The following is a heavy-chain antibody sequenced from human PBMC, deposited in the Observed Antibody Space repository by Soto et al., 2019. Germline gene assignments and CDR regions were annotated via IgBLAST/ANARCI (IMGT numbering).Heavy chain of an antibody. Sequence: SATVTLTHSLHGIPLSSYSWGSFRLPPWQGLQWVGYIYYTGTTSYNPALKGRVTVSLDTSKKQFSLKLRSVTAADTAVYFCARLGGYYQAFDQWGQGALVTVSS. D-gene: IGHD3-22*01. CDR1: GIPLSSYS. J-gene: IGHJ4*01. CDR3: ARLGGYYQAFDQ. V-gene: IGHV4-59*08. CDR2: IYYTGTT.